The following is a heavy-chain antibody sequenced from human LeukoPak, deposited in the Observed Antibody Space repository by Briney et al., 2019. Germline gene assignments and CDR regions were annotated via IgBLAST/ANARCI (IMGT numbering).Heavy chain of an antibody. J-gene: IGHJ4*02. CDR3: ARGHYVWGSYRLDY. CDR1: GGSISSSIYY. V-gene: IGHV4-39*07. Sequence: SETLSLTCIVSGGSISSSIYYWAWVRQPPGKGLEWIGEINHSGSTNYNPSLKSRVTISVDTSKNQFSLKLSSVTAADTAVYYCARGHYVWGSYRLDYWGQGTLVTVSS. CDR2: INHSGST. D-gene: IGHD3-16*02.